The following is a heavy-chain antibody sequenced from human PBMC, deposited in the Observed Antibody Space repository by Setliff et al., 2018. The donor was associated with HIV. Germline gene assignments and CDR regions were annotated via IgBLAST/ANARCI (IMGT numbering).Heavy chain of an antibody. CDR3: GRLSETAMASFDS. CDR1: GGSVTSYH. J-gene: IGHJ4*02. D-gene: IGHD2-21*02. CDR2: IYKSGTT. Sequence: LSLTCSVSGGSVTSYHWSWIRQPPGKGLEWIGYIYKSGTTNYGPSLKSRVTISAGPSKNQFSLKLTSVTAADTAVYYCGRLSETAMASFDSWGQGIRVTVSS. V-gene: IGHV4-59*08.